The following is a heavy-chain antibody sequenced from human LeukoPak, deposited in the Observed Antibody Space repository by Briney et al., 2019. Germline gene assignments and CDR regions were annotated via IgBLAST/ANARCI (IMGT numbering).Heavy chain of an antibody. D-gene: IGHD1-14*01. J-gene: IGHJ6*02. CDR2: IGTAGDT. CDR3: ATGFSRPYYYGMDV. V-gene: IGHV3-13*01. CDR1: GFTFSRYD. Sequence: GGSLRLSCAASGFTFSRYDMHWVRQATGKGLEWVSGIGTAGDTYYAGSVKGRFTISRENAKNSLYLQMNSLRAEDTAVYYYATGFSRPYYYGMDVWGQGTTVTVSS.